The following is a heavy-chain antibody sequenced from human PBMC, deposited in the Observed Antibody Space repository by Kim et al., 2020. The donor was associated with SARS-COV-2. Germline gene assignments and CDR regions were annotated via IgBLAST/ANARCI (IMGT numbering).Heavy chain of an antibody. Sequence: GRFTISSDNAKNSLYLQMNSLRAEDTAVYYCARGDTFGGVIGYYYYGMDVWGQGTTVTVSS. J-gene: IGHJ6*02. CDR3: ARGDTFGGVIGYYYYGMDV. D-gene: IGHD3-16*02. V-gene: IGHV3-11*04.